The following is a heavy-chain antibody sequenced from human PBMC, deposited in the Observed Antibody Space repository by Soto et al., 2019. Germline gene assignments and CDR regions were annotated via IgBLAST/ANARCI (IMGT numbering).Heavy chain of an antibody. D-gene: IGHD4-17*01. V-gene: IGHV4-30-2*01. CDR3: SRDVDFGEEDV. Sequence: SETMSLTCDVSGDTISTGCYTWAWIRQPPGKALEWIGHTYHSGNPYYNPSLKSRVIISVDRSKNQFSLKVRSVTAADTAVYYCSRDVDFGEEDVWGQGTTVTSP. CDR1: GDTISTGCYT. J-gene: IGHJ6*02. CDR2: TYHSGNP.